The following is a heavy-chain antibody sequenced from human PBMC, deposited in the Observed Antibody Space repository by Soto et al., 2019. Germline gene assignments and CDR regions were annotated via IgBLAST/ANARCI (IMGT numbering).Heavy chain of an antibody. CDR2: ISGSGGST. Sequence: EVQLLESGGGLVQPGGSLRLSCAASGFTFSSYAMSWVRQAPGKRLEWVSAISGSGGSTYYADSVKGRFTISRDNSKNTLYLQMNSLRAEDTAVYYCAKDGVVVPGRRGDYWVQGTLVNVSS. CDR3: AKDGVVVPGRRGDY. CDR1: GFTFSSYA. J-gene: IGHJ4*02. V-gene: IGHV3-23*01. D-gene: IGHD2-2*01.